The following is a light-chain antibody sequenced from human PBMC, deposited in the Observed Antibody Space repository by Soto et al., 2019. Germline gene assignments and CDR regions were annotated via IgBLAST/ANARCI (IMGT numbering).Light chain of an antibody. CDR2: GVT. J-gene: IGLJ3*02. Sequence: QSALTQPASVSGSPGQSITISCTGTSSAVGGYNYVSWYQQHPGKAPKLVIYGVTYRPSGVSARFSGSKFQNTASLTISGLQSEDEADYYCSSFRSGSVVLFGGGTKLTVL. CDR1: SSAVGGYNY. CDR3: SSFRSGSVVL. V-gene: IGLV2-14*01.